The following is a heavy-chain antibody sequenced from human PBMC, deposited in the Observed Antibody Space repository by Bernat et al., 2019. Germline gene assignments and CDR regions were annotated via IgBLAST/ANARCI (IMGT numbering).Heavy chain of an antibody. V-gene: IGHV3-53*02. CDR2: IYSGGST. CDR3: ARDSQQLATVY. CDR1: GFTVSSNY. Sequence: EVQLVETGGGLIQPGGSLRLSCAASGFTVSSNYMSWVRQAPGKGLEWVAVIYSGGSTYYADPVKGRFTISRDNSKNSLYFQMNSLRAEDTAVYYCARDSQQLATVYWGQGTLVTVSS. D-gene: IGHD6-13*01. J-gene: IGHJ4*02.